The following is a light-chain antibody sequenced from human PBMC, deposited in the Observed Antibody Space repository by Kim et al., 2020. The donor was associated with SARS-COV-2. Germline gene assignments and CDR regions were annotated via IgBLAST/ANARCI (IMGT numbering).Light chain of an antibody. Sequence: SYELTQPPSVSVAPGKTARITCGGNNIGSKSVHWYQQKPGQAPVLVIYYDSDRPSGIPERFSGSNSGNTATLTISRVEAGDEADYYFQVWDSSSVVFGGG. CDR1: NIGSKS. V-gene: IGLV3-21*04. J-gene: IGLJ2*01. CDR2: YDS. CDR3: QVWDSSSVV.